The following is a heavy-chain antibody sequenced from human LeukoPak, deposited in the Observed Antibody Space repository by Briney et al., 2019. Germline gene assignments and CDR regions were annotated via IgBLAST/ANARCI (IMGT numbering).Heavy chain of an antibody. J-gene: IGHJ6*02. Sequence: GESLKISCKGSGYNFANYWIGWVRQMPGKGLELMGIIYPADSDTRYSPSFQGRVTISADKSISTASLQWSSLKASDTAMYYCARRSNVIDVWGQGTTVTVSS. CDR3: ARRSNVIDV. V-gene: IGHV5-51*01. CDR1: GYNFANYW. CDR2: IYPADSDT.